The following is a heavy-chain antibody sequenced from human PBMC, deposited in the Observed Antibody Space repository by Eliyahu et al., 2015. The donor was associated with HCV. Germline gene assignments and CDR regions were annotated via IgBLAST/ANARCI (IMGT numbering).Heavy chain of an antibody. CDR2: MXYSGST. Sequence: QVQLQESGPGLVKPSETLSLXCTVSGGPIXXXSWSWIRRPPGKGLEWIGYMXYSGSTNYNPSXKSRVTISIDTSKNQFSLNLTSVXAADTAMYYCASGGGGIAVTGTGGWFDPWGQGTLVTVSS. V-gene: IGHV4-59*01. J-gene: IGHJ5*02. D-gene: IGHD6-19*01. CDR1: GGPIXXXS. CDR3: ASGGGGIAVTGTGGWFDP.